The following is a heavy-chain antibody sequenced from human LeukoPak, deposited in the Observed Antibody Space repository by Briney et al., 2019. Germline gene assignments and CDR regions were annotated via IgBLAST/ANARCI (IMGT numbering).Heavy chain of an antibody. D-gene: IGHD3-22*01. V-gene: IGHV4-59*01. CDR1: GGSISSYY. J-gene: IGHJ4*02. CDR2: IYHSGST. Sequence: SETLSLTCTVSGGSISSYYWSWIRQPPGKGLEWIGVIYHSGSTNYNPSLKSRVTISVDTSKNQFSLKVNSVTAADTAVYYCAGRDYDSSGWYYFDYWGQGTLVTVSS. CDR3: AGRDYDSSGWYYFDY.